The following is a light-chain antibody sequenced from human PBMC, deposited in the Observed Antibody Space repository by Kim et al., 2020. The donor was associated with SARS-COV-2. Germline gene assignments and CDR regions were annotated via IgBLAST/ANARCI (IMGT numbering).Light chain of an antibody. V-gene: IGLV3-19*01. CDR1: SLRSYY. Sequence: SSELTQDPVVSVALGQTVRITCQGDSLRSYYATWYQQKPRQAPDLVIYGRNNRPSGIPDRFSVSASGNTASLTISGTQAEDVEDLHCQSRDSGGRVMFGGGTQLSVL. J-gene: IGLJ3*02. CDR2: GRN. CDR3: QSRDSGGRVM.